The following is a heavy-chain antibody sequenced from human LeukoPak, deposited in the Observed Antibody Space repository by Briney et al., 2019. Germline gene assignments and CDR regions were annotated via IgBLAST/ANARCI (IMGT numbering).Heavy chain of an antibody. CDR1: GYTFTGYY. CDR3: ARINSSGYYHEPLYGMDV. V-gene: IGHV1-2*04. D-gene: IGHD3-22*01. CDR2: INPNSGGT. Sequence: ASVKVSCKASGYTFTGYYMHWVRQAPGQGPEWMGWINPNSGGTNYAQKFQGWVTMTRDTSISTAYMELSRLRSDDTAVYYCARINSSGYYHEPLYGMDVWGQGTTVTVSS. J-gene: IGHJ6*02.